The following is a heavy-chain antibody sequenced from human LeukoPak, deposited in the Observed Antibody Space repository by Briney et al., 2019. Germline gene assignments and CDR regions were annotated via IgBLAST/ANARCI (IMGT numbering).Heavy chain of an antibody. CDR1: GLTFTTYW. Sequence: GRSLRLSWVASGLTFTTYWMHWVRQAAGKGLVWVSCINGDGRHSNYADSVKGRLTISRDNARHTLYLQMNGVRAEDTALYYCARTSPTSHFDFWGQGTLVTVSS. CDR2: INGDGRHS. J-gene: IGHJ4*02. V-gene: IGHV3-74*01. D-gene: IGHD3-16*01. CDR3: ARTSPTSHFDF.